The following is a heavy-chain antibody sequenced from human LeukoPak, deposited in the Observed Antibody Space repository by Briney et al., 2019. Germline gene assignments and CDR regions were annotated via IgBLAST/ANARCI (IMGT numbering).Heavy chain of an antibody. CDR3: ARGPYDYGDYSDAFDI. CDR1: GGSVSSGTYY. Sequence: SETLSLTCTVSGGSVSSGTYYWSWIRQPPGKGLEWIGYIYYSGSTNYNPSLKSRVTISVDTSKNQFSLKLSSVTAADTAVYYCARGPYDYGDYSDAFDIWGQGTMVTVSS. D-gene: IGHD4-17*01. J-gene: IGHJ3*02. V-gene: IGHV4-61*01. CDR2: IYYSGST.